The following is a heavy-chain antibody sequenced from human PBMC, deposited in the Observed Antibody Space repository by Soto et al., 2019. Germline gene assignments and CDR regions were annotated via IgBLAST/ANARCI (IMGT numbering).Heavy chain of an antibody. D-gene: IGHD6-19*01. J-gene: IGHJ4*02. CDR2: ISGGGGTT. CDR1: GFTFSYYA. Sequence: GGSLRLSCAASGFTFSYYAMSWVRQTPGTGLEWVSGISGGGGTTYYAASVKGRFTISRDNSKNRLYLQINSLRAEDTAVYYCAKQAGYSSDPFDYWGQGTLVTVSS. CDR3: AKQAGYSSDPFDY. V-gene: IGHV3-23*01.